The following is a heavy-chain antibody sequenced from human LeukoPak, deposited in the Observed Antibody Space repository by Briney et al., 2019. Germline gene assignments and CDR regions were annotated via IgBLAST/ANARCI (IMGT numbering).Heavy chain of an antibody. CDR2: ISAYNGNT. CDR1: GYTFTNYG. V-gene: IGHV1-18*01. D-gene: IGHD6-19*01. CDR3: ARDHPQQWPAPHDY. J-gene: IGHJ4*02. Sequence: ASVKVSCKASGYTFTNYGVSWVRQAPGQGLEWMGWISAYNGNTNYAQKLQGRVTMTTDTSTSTAYMELRSLRSDDTAVYYCARDHPQQWPAPHDYWGQGTLVTVSS.